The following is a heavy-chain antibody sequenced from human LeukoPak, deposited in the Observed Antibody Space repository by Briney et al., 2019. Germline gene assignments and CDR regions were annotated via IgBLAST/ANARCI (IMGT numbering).Heavy chain of an antibody. CDR1: GFTVSSNY. Sequence: GGSLRLSCAASGFTVSSNYMSWVRQAPGKGLEWVSVIYSGGSTYYADSVKGRFTISRDNSKNTLYLQMNSLRAEDTAVYYCAXXXYGDYNGHFDYWGQGTLVTVSS. V-gene: IGHV3-53*01. D-gene: IGHD4-17*01. CDR3: AXXXYGDYNGHFDY. J-gene: IGHJ4*02. CDR2: IYSGGST.